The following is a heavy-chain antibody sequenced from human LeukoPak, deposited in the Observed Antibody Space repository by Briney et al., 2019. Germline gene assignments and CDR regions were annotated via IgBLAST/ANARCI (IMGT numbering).Heavy chain of an antibody. V-gene: IGHV3-72*01. Sequence: PGGSLRLSCAASGFTFSSYGMHWVRQAPGKGLEWVGRTRNKANSYTTEYAASVKGRFTISRDDSKNSLYLQMNSLKTEDTAVYYCAREPPDYYDSSGYYYDYWGQGTLVTVSS. J-gene: IGHJ4*02. CDR1: GFTFSSYG. CDR3: AREPPDYYDSSGYYYDY. D-gene: IGHD3-22*01. CDR2: TRNKANSYTT.